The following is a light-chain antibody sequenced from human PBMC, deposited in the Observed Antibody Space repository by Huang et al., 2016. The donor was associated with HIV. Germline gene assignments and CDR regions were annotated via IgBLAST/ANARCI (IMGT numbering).Light chain of an antibody. V-gene: IGKV3-11*01. CDR2: DAS. CDR1: QSVSSH. J-gene: IGKJ5*01. Sequence: EIVLTQSPATRSVSPGERATLACRASQSVSSHLAWYQPKPGQAPRLLIYDASNRATGIPARFSGSGSGTDFTLTISGLEPEDFAVYYCQQSSSWPPVTFGQGTRLEIK. CDR3: QQSSSWPPVT.